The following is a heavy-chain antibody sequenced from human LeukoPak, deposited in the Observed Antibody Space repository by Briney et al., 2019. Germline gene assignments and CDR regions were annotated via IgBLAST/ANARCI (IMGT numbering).Heavy chain of an antibody. CDR1: GGTFSSYA. J-gene: IGHJ4*02. D-gene: IGHD5-24*01. CDR2: IIPIFGTA. Sequence: ASVKVSCKASGGTFSSYAISWVRQAPGQGLEWMGGIIPIFGTANYAQKFQGRVTTTADESTSTAYMELSSLRSEDTAVYYCARGIEMATTFFDYWGQGTLVTVSS. CDR3: ARGIEMATTFFDY. V-gene: IGHV1-69*13.